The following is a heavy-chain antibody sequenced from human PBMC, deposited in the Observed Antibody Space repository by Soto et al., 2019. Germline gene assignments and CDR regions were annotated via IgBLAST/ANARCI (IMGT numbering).Heavy chain of an antibody. Sequence: QVQLVQSGAEVRKPGASARVSCKATGYSFTRHDINWLRQAAGQSLEWMGWMNPNSGNAVYAQKFQGRVTMTRNTSITTAYIEVTRLKSEDTADYFSAKGDYNDYSHGFDPWGQGTLVPVSS. J-gene: IGHJ5*02. CDR2: MNPNSGNA. CDR1: GYSFTRHD. V-gene: IGHV1-8*01. CDR3: AKGDYNDYSHGFDP. D-gene: IGHD4-17*01.